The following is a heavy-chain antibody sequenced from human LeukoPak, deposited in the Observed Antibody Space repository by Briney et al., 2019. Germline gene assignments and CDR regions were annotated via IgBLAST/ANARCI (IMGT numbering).Heavy chain of an antibody. V-gene: IGHV3-11*01. D-gene: IGHD1-26*01. CDR1: GFTFCDYY. CDR2: ISSSGSTI. Sequence: TGGSLRLSCAAPGFTFCDYYMSWIRQAPGKGLEWVSYISSSGSTIYYADSVKGRFTISRDNAKNSLYLQMNSLRAEDTAVYYCARINKWELLDWFDPWGQGTLVTVSS. CDR3: ARINKWELLDWFDP. J-gene: IGHJ5*02.